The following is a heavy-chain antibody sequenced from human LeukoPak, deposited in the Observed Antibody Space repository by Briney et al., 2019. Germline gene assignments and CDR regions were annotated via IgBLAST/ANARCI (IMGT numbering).Heavy chain of an antibody. V-gene: IGHV4-59*01. CDR1: GGSISRYY. CDR3: ARNPPYYHGSGNSMAGFDP. D-gene: IGHD3-10*01. J-gene: IGHJ5*02. Sequence: SETLSLTCTVSGGSISRYYWTWIRQPPGKGLEWIGYIYYSGSTNYNPSLKSRVTISVDTSKNQFSLKLSSVTAADTAVYYCARNPPYYHGSGNSMAGFDPWGQGTLVTVSS. CDR2: IYYSGST.